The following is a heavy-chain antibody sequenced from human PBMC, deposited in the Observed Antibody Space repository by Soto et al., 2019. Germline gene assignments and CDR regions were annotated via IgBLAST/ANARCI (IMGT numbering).Heavy chain of an antibody. CDR1: GGTFSSYA. J-gene: IGHJ4*02. Sequence: ASVKVSCKASGGTFSSYAISWVRQAPGQGLEWMGGIIPIFGTANYAQKFQGRVTITADESTSTAYMELSSLRSEDTAVYYCGRDRVQYYDILTGYYTGFDYWGQGTLVTVSS. V-gene: IGHV1-69*13. D-gene: IGHD3-9*01. CDR2: IIPIFGTA. CDR3: GRDRVQYYDILTGYYTGFDY.